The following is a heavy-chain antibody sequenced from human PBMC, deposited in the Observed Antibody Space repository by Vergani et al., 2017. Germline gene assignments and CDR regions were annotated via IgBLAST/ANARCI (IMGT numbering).Heavy chain of an antibody. CDR3: ARNCSGGSCYFSGMDV. Sequence: QVQLVESGGGVVQPGRSLRLSCAASGFTFSSYGMHWVRQAPGKGLEWVAVISYDGSYKYYADSVKGRFTISRDNSKNTLYLQMISLRAEETAVYYCARNCSGGSCYFSGMDVWGQGTTVTVSS. CDR2: ISYDGSYK. V-gene: IGHV3-30*03. D-gene: IGHD2-15*01. CDR1: GFTFSSYG. J-gene: IGHJ6*02.